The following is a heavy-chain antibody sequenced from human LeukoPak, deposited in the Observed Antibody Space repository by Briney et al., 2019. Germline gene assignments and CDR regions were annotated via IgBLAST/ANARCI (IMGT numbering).Heavy chain of an antibody. Sequence: GGSLRLSCAASGFTFSSYAMSWVRQAPGKGLEWVSAISGSGGSTCYADSVKGRFTISRDNSKNTLYLQMNSLRAEDTAVYYCAKTPSLYYYDSSGYFDYWGQGTLVTVSS. CDR2: ISGSGGST. CDR1: GFTFSSYA. V-gene: IGHV3-23*01. D-gene: IGHD3-22*01. CDR3: AKTPSLYYYDSSGYFDY. J-gene: IGHJ4*02.